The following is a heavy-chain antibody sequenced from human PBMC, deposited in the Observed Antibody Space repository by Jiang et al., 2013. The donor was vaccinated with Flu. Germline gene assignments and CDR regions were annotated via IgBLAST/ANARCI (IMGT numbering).Heavy chain of an antibody. D-gene: IGHD3-10*01. J-gene: IGHJ4*02. V-gene: IGHV4-31*03. CDR1: GGSISSGGYY. CDR3: ARQLLWFGESLLYFDY. Sequence: GLVKPSQTLSLTCTVSGGSISSGGYYWSWIRQHPGKGLEWIGYIYYSGSTYYNPSLKSRVTISVDTSKNQFSLKLSSVTAADTAVYYCARQLLWFGESLLYFDYWGQGTLVTVSS. CDR2: IYYSGST.